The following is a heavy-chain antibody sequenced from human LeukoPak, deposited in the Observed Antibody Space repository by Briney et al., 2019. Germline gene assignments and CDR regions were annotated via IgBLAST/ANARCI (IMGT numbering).Heavy chain of an antibody. CDR3: ARDGGQQLWVRSTAYGMDV. J-gene: IGHJ6*02. Sequence: QTGGSLRLSCAASGFTFSNCWMHWVRQAPGKGLEWVSRIDSDGSTTKYADSVKGRLTISRDDAKNSLYLQMNSLRAEDTAVYYCARDGGQQLWVRSTAYGMDVWGQGTTITVSS. D-gene: IGHD5-18*01. CDR1: GFTFSNCW. V-gene: IGHV3-74*03. CDR2: IDSDGSTT.